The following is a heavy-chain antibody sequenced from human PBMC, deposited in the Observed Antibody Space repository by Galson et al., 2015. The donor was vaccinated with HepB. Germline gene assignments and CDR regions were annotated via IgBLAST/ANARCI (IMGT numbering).Heavy chain of an antibody. Sequence: SLRLSCAASGFTFRSHAMSWVRQAPGKGLEWVSSLSGSGMSIFYAESVKGRFTISRDNFKNTLYLQMNSLRAEDTALYYCAEDEDFDSTGVLDHWGQGTLVVVSS. CDR1: GFTFRSHA. J-gene: IGHJ4*02. V-gene: IGHV3-23*01. D-gene: IGHD2-8*02. CDR3: AEDEDFDSTGVLDH. CDR2: LSGSGMSI.